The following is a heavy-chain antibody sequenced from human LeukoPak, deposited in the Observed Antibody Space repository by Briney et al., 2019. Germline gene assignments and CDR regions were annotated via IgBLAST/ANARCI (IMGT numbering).Heavy chain of an antibody. D-gene: IGHD2-8*02. V-gene: IGHV4-4*02. CDR2: IYHSGST. J-gene: IGHJ2*01. CDR1: GGSISGSNW. CDR3: ARDRRYWVPNWYFDL. Sequence: SETLSLTCAVSGGSISGSNWWSWVRQPPGKGLEWIGEIYHSGSTNYNPSLKSRVTISVDTSKNQFSLKLSSVAAADTAVYYCARDRRYWVPNWYFDLWGRGTLVTVSS.